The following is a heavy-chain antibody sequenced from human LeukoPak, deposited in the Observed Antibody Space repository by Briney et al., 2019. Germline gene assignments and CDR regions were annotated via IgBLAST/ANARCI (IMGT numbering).Heavy chain of an antibody. D-gene: IGHD3-9*01. CDR3: ARENDILTHDGFYFDY. CDR1: GFTLSSYW. Sequence: TGGSLRLSFAASGFTLSSYWMSWVRQAPEKGLEWVADIKQEGSEKYYADSVKGRFTISRDNANKPLYLQMNSLRAEDTAVYYCARENDILTHDGFYFDYCGQGALVTVSS. CDR2: IKQEGSEK. J-gene: IGHJ4*02. V-gene: IGHV3-7*01.